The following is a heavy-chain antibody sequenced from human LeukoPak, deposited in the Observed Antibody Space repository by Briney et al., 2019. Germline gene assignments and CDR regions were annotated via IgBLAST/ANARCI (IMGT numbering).Heavy chain of an antibody. CDR3: ARWLMTGTYYYYYYMDV. D-gene: IGHD3-9*01. J-gene: IGHJ6*03. CDR1: GSTFSSYS. V-gene: IGHV3-21*01. Sequence: PGGSLRLSCAASGSTFSSYSMSWVRQAPGKGLEWVSSISSSSSYIYYADSVKGRFTISRDSAKNSLYLQMNSLRAEDTAVYYCARWLMTGTYYYYYYMDVWGKGTTVTVSS. CDR2: ISSSSSYI.